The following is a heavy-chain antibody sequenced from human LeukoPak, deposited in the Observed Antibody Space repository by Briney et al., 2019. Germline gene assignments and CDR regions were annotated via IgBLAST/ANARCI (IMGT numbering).Heavy chain of an antibody. CDR1: GYTFTSYD. Sequence: ASVKVSCTASGYTFTSYDINWVRQATGQGLEWMGWMNPNSGNTGYAQKFQGRVTMTRDTSISTAYMELSRLRSDDTAVYYCARDGDYGSGSYWMSSDNWFDPWGQGTLVTVSS. CDR2: MNPNSGNT. CDR3: ARDGDYGSGSYWMSSDNWFDP. D-gene: IGHD3-10*01. V-gene: IGHV1-8*02. J-gene: IGHJ5*02.